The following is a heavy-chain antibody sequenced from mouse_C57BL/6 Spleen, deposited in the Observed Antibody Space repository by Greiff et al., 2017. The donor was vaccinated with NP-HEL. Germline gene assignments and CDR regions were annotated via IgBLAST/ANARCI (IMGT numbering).Heavy chain of an antibody. CDR1: GYTFTDYY. CDR3: ARGRGGRGAWFAY. J-gene: IGHJ3*01. Sequence: EVQLQQSGPELVKPGASVKISCKASGYTFTDYYMNWVKQSHGKSLEWIGDINPNNGGTSYNQKFKGKATLTVDKSSSTAYMELRSLTSEDSAVYYCARGRGGRGAWFAYWGQGTLVTVSA. V-gene: IGHV1-26*01. CDR2: INPNNGGT.